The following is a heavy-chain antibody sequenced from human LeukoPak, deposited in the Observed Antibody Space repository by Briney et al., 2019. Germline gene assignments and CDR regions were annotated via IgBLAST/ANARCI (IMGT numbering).Heavy chain of an antibody. J-gene: IGHJ4*02. CDR2: INPSGGST. D-gene: IGHD6-19*01. CDR3: ARGGSLAVAPHLYYFDY. CDR1: GYTFTGYY. V-gene: IGHV1-46*01. Sequence: EASVKVSCKAPGYTFTGYYMHWVRQAPGQGLEWMGIINPSGGSTSYAQKFQGRVTMTRDTSTSTVYMELSSLRSEDTAVYYCARGGSLAVAPHLYYFDYWGQGTLVTVSS.